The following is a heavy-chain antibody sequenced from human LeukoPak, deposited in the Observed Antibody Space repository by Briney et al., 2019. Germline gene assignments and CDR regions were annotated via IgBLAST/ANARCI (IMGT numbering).Heavy chain of an antibody. Sequence: PGGSLRHSCSASGFTFSSYAMHWVRQAPGKGLEYVSAISSNGGSTYYADSVKGRFTISRDNSENTLYLQMSSLRAEDTAVYYCVNGYCSSTSCYAVMDYWGQGTLVTVSS. CDR2: ISSNGGST. V-gene: IGHV3-64D*06. CDR1: GFTFSSYA. CDR3: VNGYCSSTSCYAVMDY. D-gene: IGHD2-2*01. J-gene: IGHJ4*02.